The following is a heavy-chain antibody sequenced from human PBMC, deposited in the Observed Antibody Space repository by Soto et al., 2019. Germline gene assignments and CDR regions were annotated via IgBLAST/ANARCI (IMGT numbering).Heavy chain of an antibody. CDR3: ARKPRTAAGSTDWYFDL. V-gene: IGHV3-13*01. CDR2: IHTAGDT. D-gene: IGHD6-13*01. J-gene: IGHJ2*01. CDR1: GFTLSDYD. Sequence: GGSLRLSCAASGFTLSDYDMHWVRQTTGKSLEWVAAIHTAGDTYYPGSVKGRFTISRGGVKNSLYLQMNSLRAGDTAVYFCARKPRTAAGSTDWYFDLWGRGTLVTVSS.